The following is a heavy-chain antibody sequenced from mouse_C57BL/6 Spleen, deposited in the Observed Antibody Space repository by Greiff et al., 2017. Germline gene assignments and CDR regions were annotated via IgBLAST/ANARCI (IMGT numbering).Heavy chain of an antibody. CDR1: GYTFTSYW. J-gene: IGHJ3*01. Sequence: QVQLQQPGAELVKPGASVKLSCKASGYTFTSYWMHWVKQRPGQGLEWIGMIHPNSGSTNYNEKFKSKATLTVDKSSSTDYLQRSSLTSEDSAVYYCERAAQDHAWFAYCGEGTLVTVSP. CDR2: IHPNSGST. D-gene: IGHD3-2*02. CDR3: ERAAQDHAWFAY. V-gene: IGHV1-64*01.